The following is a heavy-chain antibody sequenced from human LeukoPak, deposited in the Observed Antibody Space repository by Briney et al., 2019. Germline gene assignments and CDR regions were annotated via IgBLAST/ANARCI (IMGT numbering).Heavy chain of an antibody. V-gene: IGHV1-69*04. Sequence: SVKVSCKASGSTFSSYAISWVRQAPGQGLEWMGRIIPILGIANYAQKFQGRVTITADKSTSTAYMELRSLRSDDTAVYYCAGDELRFGELLYDYWGQGTLVTVSS. CDR2: IIPILGIA. D-gene: IGHD3-10*01. CDR3: AGDELRFGELLYDY. J-gene: IGHJ4*02. CDR1: GSTFSSYA.